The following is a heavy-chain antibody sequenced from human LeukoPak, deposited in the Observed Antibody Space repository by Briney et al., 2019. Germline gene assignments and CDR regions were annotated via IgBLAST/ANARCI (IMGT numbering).Heavy chain of an antibody. CDR2: INPNSGGT. CDR1: EYTFTGYY. J-gene: IGHJ4*02. CDR3: AREEGYCSSSGCHLDF. V-gene: IGHV1-2*02. D-gene: IGHD2-2*01. Sequence: ASVKVSCKASEYTFTGYYVHWVRRAPGQGLEWMGWINPNSGGTNYAQKFQGRVTMTRDTSISTAYMELSRLRSDDTAVYYCAREEGYCSSSGCHLDFWGQGTLVTVSS.